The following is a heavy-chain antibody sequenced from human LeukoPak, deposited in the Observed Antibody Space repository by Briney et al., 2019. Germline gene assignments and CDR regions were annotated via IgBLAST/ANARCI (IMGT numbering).Heavy chain of an antibody. CDR1: GGSFSSYA. V-gene: IGHV1-69*01. D-gene: IGHD2-21*01. J-gene: IGHJ3*02. Sequence: ASVKVSCKASGGSFSSYAISWVRQAPGQGLEWMGGIIPIFGTANYAQKFQGRVTITADESTSTAYMELSGLRSEDTAVYYCARAPRAIHEAFDIWGQGTMVTVSS. CDR2: IIPIFGTA. CDR3: ARAPRAIHEAFDI.